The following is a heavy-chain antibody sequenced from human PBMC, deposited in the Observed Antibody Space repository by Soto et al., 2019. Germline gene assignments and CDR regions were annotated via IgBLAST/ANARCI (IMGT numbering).Heavy chain of an antibody. Sequence: SETLSLTCTVSGGSISSSSYYWGWIRQPPGKGLEWIGSIYYSGSTYYNPSLKSRVTISVDTSKNQFSLKLSSVTAADTAVYYCASSPHYCSGGSCYPNAFDIWGQGTMVTVSS. J-gene: IGHJ3*02. CDR1: GGSISSSSYY. D-gene: IGHD2-15*01. V-gene: IGHV4-39*01. CDR2: IYYSGST. CDR3: ASSPHYCSGGSCYPNAFDI.